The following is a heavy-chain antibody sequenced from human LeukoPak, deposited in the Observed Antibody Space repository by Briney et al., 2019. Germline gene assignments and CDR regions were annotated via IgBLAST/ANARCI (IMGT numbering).Heavy chain of an antibody. D-gene: IGHD6-19*01. CDR3: AKITSGVAVAGRFDY. CDR2: ISGSGGST. CDR1: GFTFSSYA. J-gene: IGHJ4*02. V-gene: IGHV3-23*01. Sequence: PGGSLRLSCAASGFTFSSYAMSWVRQAPGKGLEWVSAISGSGGSTYYADSVKGRFTISRDNSKNTLYLQMNSLRGEDTAVYYCAKITSGVAVAGRFDYWGQGTLVTVSS.